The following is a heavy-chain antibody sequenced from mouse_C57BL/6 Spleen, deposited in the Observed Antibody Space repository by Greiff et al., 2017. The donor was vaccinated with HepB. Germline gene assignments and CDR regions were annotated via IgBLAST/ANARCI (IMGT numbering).Heavy chain of an antibody. CDR2: IYPGSGTT. D-gene: IGHD2-4*01. CDR3: ARDYDDKRQYFDY. CDR1: GYTFTDYY. Sequence: QVQLQQSGAELVRPGASVKLSCKASGYTFTDYYINWVKQRPGQGLEWIARIYPGSGTTYYNENFKGKATLTAEKSSSTAYMQLSSLTSEDSAVDFCARDYDDKRQYFDYWGQGTTLTVSS. V-gene: IGHV1-76*01. J-gene: IGHJ2*01.